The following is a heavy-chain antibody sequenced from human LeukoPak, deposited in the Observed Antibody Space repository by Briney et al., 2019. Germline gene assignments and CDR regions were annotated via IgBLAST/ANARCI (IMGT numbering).Heavy chain of an antibody. CDR1: GFAFSSYV. D-gene: IGHD2-21*02. J-gene: IGHJ4*02. CDR3: VRWVTGLDY. CDR2: ISSDGIRT. Sequence: GGSLRLSCAASGFAFSSYVMTWVRQAPGKGLEYVSAISSDGIRTYYADSVKGRFTISRDNSKNKVYVQMSSLRSEDTAVYYCVRWVTGLDYWGQGILVTVSS. V-gene: IGHV3-64*03.